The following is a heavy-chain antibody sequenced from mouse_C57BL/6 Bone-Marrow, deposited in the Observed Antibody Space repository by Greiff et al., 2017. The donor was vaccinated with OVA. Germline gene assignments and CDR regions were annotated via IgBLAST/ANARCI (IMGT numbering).Heavy chain of an antibody. V-gene: IGHV10-1*01. Sequence: EVKLMESGGGLVQPKGSLKLSCAASGFSFNTYAMNWVRQAPGKGLEWVARIRSKSNNYATYYADSVKDRFTISRDDSESMIHLQMNNLKTEDTAMYYCVFNDGYYPFAYWGQGTLVTVSA. CDR2: IRSKSNNYAT. D-gene: IGHD2-3*01. CDR1: GFSFNTYA. J-gene: IGHJ3*01. CDR3: VFNDGYYPFAY.